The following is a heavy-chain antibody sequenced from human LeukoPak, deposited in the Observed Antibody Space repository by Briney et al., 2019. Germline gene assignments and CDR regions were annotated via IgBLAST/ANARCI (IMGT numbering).Heavy chain of an antibody. J-gene: IGHJ4*02. D-gene: IGHD5-12*01. V-gene: IGHV3-48*01. CDR1: GFTFSSYT. CDR2: ISSSSSTI. CDR3: ANGGLRSDSDY. Sequence: SGGSLRLSCAASGFTFSSYTMNWVRQAPGKGLDWVSYISSSSSTIYYADSVKGRFTISRDNSKNTLYLQMNSLRAEDTAVYYCANGGLRSDSDYWGQGTLVTVSS.